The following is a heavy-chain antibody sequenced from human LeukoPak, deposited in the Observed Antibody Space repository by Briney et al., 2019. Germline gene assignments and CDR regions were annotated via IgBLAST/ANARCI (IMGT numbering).Heavy chain of an antibody. Sequence: GASVKVSCKASGYTFTSYGISWVRQAPGQGLEWMGWISAYNGNTNYAQKLQGRVTMTTDTSTSTAYMELRSLRSDDTAVYYCARDTSVTMVRGVISVRRFDPWGQGTLVTVSS. CDR3: ARDTSVTMVRGVISVRRFDP. J-gene: IGHJ5*02. D-gene: IGHD3-10*01. V-gene: IGHV1-18*01. CDR1: GYTFTSYG. CDR2: ISAYNGNT.